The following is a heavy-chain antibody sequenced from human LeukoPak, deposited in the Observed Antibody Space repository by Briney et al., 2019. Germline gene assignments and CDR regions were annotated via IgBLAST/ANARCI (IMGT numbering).Heavy chain of an antibody. CDR2: ISAYNGNT. V-gene: IGHV1-18*01. CDR1: GYTFTSYG. J-gene: IGHJ4*02. D-gene: IGHD6-19*01. Sequence: GASVKVSCKASGYTFTSYGISWVRQAPGQGLEWMGWISAYNGNTNYAQKLQGRVTMTRDTSTSTVYMELNSLRSEDTAVYYCARGDPHSGWYGFSGMGGYWGQGTLVTASS. CDR3: ARGDPHSGWYGFSGMGGY.